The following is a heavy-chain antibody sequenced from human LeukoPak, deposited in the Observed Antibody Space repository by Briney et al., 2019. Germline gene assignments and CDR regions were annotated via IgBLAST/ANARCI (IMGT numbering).Heavy chain of an antibody. CDR3: ASRMYSSSSRLNFDY. Sequence: PSETLSLTCTVSGGSISSSRYYWGWIRQPPGKGLEWIGSFYYSGSTYYNPSLKSRLTISVDTSKNQLSLKVSSVTAADTAVYYCASRMYSSSSRLNFDYWGQGTLVSVSS. J-gene: IGHJ4*02. CDR2: FYYSGST. CDR1: GGSISSSRYY. D-gene: IGHD6-6*01. V-gene: IGHV4-39*01.